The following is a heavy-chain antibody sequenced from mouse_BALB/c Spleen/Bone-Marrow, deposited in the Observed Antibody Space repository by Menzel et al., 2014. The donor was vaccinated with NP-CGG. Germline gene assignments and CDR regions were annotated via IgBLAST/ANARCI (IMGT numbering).Heavy chain of an antibody. CDR1: GFNIKDTY. J-gene: IGHJ3*01. CDR2: MDPANGNT. V-gene: IGHV14-3*02. CDR3: APYYYGSSSFAY. D-gene: IGHD1-1*01. Sequence: VQLQQSGAELLKPGASVKLSCTASGFNIKDTYMHWVKQRPEQGLEWIGRMDPANGNTKYDPKFQGKATITADTSSNTAYLQLSSLTSEYTAVYYCAPYYYGSSSFAYWGQGTLVTVSA.